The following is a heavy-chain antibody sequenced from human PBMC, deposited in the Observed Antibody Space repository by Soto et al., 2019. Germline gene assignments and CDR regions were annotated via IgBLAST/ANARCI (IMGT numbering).Heavy chain of an antibody. J-gene: IGHJ5*02. CDR3: ACMVRGFFTGYRNGLDA. Sequence: WETLSLTCTGSGCSISSYYWSWIRQPPGKGLEWIGSIYYSGSTNYNPFLKSRVTISVDNSKNQFYLKMSTVTAADTAVYYCACMVRGFFTGYRNGLDAWGQGTVVTVSS. D-gene: IGHD3-10*01. CDR1: GCSISSYY. V-gene: IGHV4-59*01. CDR2: IYYSGST.